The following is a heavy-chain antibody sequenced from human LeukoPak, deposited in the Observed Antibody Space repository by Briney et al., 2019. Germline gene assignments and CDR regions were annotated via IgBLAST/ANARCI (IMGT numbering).Heavy chain of an antibody. Sequence: PSETLSLTCTVSGGSISSYYWSWIRQPPGKGLEWIGYIYYSGSINYNPSLKSRVTISVDTSKNQFSLKLSSVTAADTAVYYCARVRGYSSLNAFDIWGQGTMVTVSS. D-gene: IGHD6-13*01. CDR3: ARVRGYSSLNAFDI. V-gene: IGHV4-59*01. CDR1: GGSISSYY. CDR2: IYYSGSI. J-gene: IGHJ3*02.